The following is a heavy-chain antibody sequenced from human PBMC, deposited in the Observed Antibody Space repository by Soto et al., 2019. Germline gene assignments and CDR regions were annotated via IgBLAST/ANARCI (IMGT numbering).Heavy chain of an antibody. CDR2: ISGSGGST. Sequence: EVQLLESGGGLVQPGGSLRLSCAASGFTFSSYAMSWVRQAPGKGLEWVSAISGSGGSTYYADSVKGRFTISRDNSKNTLYRQMNSLRAEDTAVYYCAKEYDILTGYYRKVNWFDPWGQGTLVTVSS. D-gene: IGHD3-9*01. V-gene: IGHV3-23*01. CDR1: GFTFSSYA. CDR3: AKEYDILTGYYRKVNWFDP. J-gene: IGHJ5*02.